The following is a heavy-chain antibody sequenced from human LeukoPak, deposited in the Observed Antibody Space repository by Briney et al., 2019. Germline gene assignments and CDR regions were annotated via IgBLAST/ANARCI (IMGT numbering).Heavy chain of an antibody. J-gene: IGHJ4*02. CDR2: INTNTGAT. Sequence: RASVKVSCKASGYTFTNYGINWVRQAPGQGLEWMGWINTNTGATMFAQKFQGRVTMTRDTSIGTGYLELSSLKSDDTALYYCARDRVGSGWPRPYYFEFWGQGTLVTVPS. CDR3: ARDRVGSGWPRPYYFEF. CDR1: GYTFTNYG. V-gene: IGHV1-2*02. D-gene: IGHD6-19*01.